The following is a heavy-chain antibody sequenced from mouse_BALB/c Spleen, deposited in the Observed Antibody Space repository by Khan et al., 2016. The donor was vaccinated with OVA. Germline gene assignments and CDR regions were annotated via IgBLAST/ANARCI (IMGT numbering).Heavy chain of an antibody. CDR1: GYSITSGYS. CDR2: IDYSGTT. CDR3: VRWDY. V-gene: IGHV3-1*02. Sequence: EVELVESGPDLLKPSQSLSLTCTVTGYSITSGYSWHWIRQFPGHKLEWMGYIDYSGTTNYNPSLKSRISITREISKNQFFLQLNSVTTEDTATYYCVRWDYGGQGTTLTVSS. J-gene: IGHJ2*01.